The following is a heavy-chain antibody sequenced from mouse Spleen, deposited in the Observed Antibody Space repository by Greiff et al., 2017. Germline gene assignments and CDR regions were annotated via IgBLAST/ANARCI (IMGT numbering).Heavy chain of an antibody. D-gene: IGHD2-1*01. J-gene: IGHJ3*01. CDR1: GYAFTNYL. V-gene: IGHV1-54*01. CDR2: INPGSGGT. Sequence: QVQLQQSGAELVRPGTSVKVSCKASGYAFTNYLIEWVKQRPGQGLEWIGVINPGSGGTNYNEKFKGKATLTADKSSSTAYMQLSSLTSEDSAVYFCAREVYGNYDWFAYWGQGTLVTVSA. CDR3: AREVYGNYDWFAY.